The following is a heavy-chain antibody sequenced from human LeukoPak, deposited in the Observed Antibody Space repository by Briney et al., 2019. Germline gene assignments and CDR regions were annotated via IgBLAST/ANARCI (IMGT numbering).Heavy chain of an antibody. D-gene: IGHD2-15*01. CDR2: INSDGSST. CDR1: GFTFSSYW. V-gene: IGHV3-74*01. CDR3: ARELSSYYYYYMDV. J-gene: IGHJ6*03. Sequence: GGSLRLSCTASGFTFSSYWMHWVRQAPGKGLVWVSRINSDGSSTSYADSVKGRFTISRDNAKNTLYLQMNSLRAEDTAVYYCARELSSYYYYYMDVWGKGTTVTVSS.